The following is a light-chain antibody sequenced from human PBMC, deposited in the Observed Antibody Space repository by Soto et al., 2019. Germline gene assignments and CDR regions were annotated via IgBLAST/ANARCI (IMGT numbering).Light chain of an antibody. CDR3: QQRSNWPPFT. CDR2: DVS. Sequence: EIVLTQSPATLSLSPGERATLSCRASQSVFSYLAWYQQKPGQAPRLLIYDVSNRGTGIPARFSGSGSGTDFTLTISSLEPEDFAVYYCQQRSNWPPFTFGPGTKVDLK. J-gene: IGKJ3*01. V-gene: IGKV3-11*01. CDR1: QSVFSY.